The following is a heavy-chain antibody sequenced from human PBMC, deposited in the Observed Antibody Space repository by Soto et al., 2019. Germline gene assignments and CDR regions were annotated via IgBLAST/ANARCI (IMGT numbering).Heavy chain of an antibody. V-gene: IGHV6-1*01. CDR1: GDSVSSNSAA. CDR3: ARANPTGGGYDR. CDR2: TYYRSKWYS. J-gene: IGHJ5*02. Sequence: SQTLSLTCAISGDSVSSNSAAWTWIRQSPSRGLEWLGRTYYRSKWYSDYAVSVRSRITINADTTRNQFSLQLNSVTPEDTAVYYCARANPTGGGYDRWGQGILVTVSS. D-gene: IGHD5-12*01.